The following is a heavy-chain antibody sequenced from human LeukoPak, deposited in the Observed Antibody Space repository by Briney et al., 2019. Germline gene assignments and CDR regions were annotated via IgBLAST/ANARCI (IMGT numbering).Heavy chain of an antibody. J-gene: IGHJ4*02. V-gene: IGHV3-23*01. CDR3: AKSSYYDILTGYAGV. CDR1: GFTFSSYA. D-gene: IGHD3-9*01. CDR2: ISGSGGSR. Sequence: GGSLRLSCAAFGFTFSSYAMSWVRQAPGKGLEWVSGISGSGGSRYYADSVKGRFTISRDKSKNALYLQMNSLRAEDTAVYYCAKSSYYDILTGYAGVWGQGTLVTVSS.